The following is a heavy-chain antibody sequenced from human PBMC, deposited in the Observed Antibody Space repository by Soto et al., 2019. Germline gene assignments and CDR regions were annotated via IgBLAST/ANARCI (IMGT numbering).Heavy chain of an antibody. CDR2: ISAGSGTT. Sequence: EVQLLESGGGLVQPGGSLRLSCAASGFSFSSYAMNWVRQAPGKGLQWVSGISAGSGTTYYADSVRGRFTISRDNSKNTLYLQMNSLRAEDTAVYYCATSNGMDVWGQGTTVTVSS. J-gene: IGHJ6*02. CDR3: ATSNGMDV. V-gene: IGHV3-23*01. CDR1: GFSFSSYA. D-gene: IGHD4-4*01.